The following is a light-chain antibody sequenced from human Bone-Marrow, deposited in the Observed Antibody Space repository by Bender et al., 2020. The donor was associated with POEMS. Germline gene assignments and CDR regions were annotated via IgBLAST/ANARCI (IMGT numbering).Light chain of an antibody. Sequence: SYVLTQPPSVSVAPGKTTTITCGGNNIASKTVHWYQHKPGQAPVLVVYDDSDRPSGIPERFSGSNSGNTATLTISRVEAGDEADYFCQVWDSNNDHTGVFGGGTKLTVL. V-gene: IGLV3-21*03. CDR1: NIASKT. J-gene: IGLJ3*02. CDR3: QVWDSNNDHTGV. CDR2: DDS.